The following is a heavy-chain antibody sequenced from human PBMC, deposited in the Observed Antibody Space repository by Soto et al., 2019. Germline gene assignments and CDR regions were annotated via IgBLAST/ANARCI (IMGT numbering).Heavy chain of an antibody. CDR1: GVNVSNSY. V-gene: IGHV3-66*01. D-gene: IGHD1-7*01. J-gene: IGHJ4*02. Sequence: VQLVEAGGGLVQPGGSLRLSCAASGVNVSNSYMSWVRRAPGKGLEWVSVMYSAGRSYYSDSVKDRFIISRDNSKNTLYLQMNSLTAEDTAVYYCATQVNFFYFDSWGQGTLVTVSS. CDR3: ATQVNFFYFDS. CDR2: MYSAGRS.